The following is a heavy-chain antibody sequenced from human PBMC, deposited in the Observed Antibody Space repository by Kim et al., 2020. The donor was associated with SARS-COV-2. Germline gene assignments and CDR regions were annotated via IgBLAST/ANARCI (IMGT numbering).Heavy chain of an antibody. V-gene: IGHV3-30-3*01. Sequence: DGYNKYYADSVKGRFTISRDNSKNTLLLQMNSLRRDDTAVYYCARRNSLDVWGQGTTVTVSS. J-gene: IGHJ6*02. CDR3: ARRNSLDV. CDR2: DGYNK.